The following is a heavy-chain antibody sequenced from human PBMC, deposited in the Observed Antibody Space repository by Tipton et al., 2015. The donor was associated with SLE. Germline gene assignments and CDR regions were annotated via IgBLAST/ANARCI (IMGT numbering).Heavy chain of an antibody. J-gene: IGHJ3*02. CDR1: GGSISSGNYY. CDR3: TRHSMTWLYGFDI. CDR2: IYYTGST. D-gene: IGHD2-8*01. Sequence: TLSLTCTVSGGSISSGNYYWSWIRQPAGKGLEWIGYIYYTGSTNCNPSLKSRVTISVDKSKDQLSLNLNSVTAADTAVYHCTRHSMTWLYGFDIWGQGTMVIVSS. V-gene: IGHV4-61*10.